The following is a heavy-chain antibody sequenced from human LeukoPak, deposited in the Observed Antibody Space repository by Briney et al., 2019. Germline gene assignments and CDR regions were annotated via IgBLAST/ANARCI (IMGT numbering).Heavy chain of an antibody. J-gene: IGHJ5*02. CDR2: IYYSGST. Sequence: SQTLSLTCTVSGGSISSGDYAWSRIRQPPGKGLEWFGYIYYSGSTYYNPSLKSRVTISVDTSKNQFSLKLSSVTAADTAVYYCARGHIVVVPAAIPRSDWFDPWGQGTLVTVSS. D-gene: IGHD2-2*02. CDR1: GGSISSGDYA. V-gene: IGHV4-30-4*01. CDR3: ARGHIVVVPAAIPRSDWFDP.